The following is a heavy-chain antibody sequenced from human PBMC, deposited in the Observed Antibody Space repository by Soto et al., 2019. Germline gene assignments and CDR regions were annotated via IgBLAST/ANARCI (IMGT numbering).Heavy chain of an antibody. CDR3: ARGASPIAAAADNWFDP. J-gene: IGHJ5*02. V-gene: IGHV6-1*01. CDR1: GVSVSSNSAA. Sequence: PSQTLSLTCAISGVSVSSNSAAWNWIRQSPSRGLEWLGRTYFRSKWYNDYAVSVKSRITINPDTSKNQFSLQLNSVTPEDTAVYYCARGASPIAAAADNWFDPWGQGTLVTVSS. D-gene: IGHD6-13*01. CDR2: TYFRSKWYN.